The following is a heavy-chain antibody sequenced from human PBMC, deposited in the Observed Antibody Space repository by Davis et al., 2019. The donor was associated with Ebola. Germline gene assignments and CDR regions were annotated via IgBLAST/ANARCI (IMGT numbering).Heavy chain of an antibody. D-gene: IGHD5-18*01. Sequence: GESLKISCAASGFTFSSYWMSWVRQAPGKGLEWVASLKQDGSEKYYVDSVKGRFTISRDNAENSLSLQMNSLRAEDTAVYYCARDNVDTATYYGMDVWGQGTTVTVSS. J-gene: IGHJ6*02. CDR3: ARDNVDTATYYGMDV. V-gene: IGHV3-7*01. CDR2: LKQDGSEK. CDR1: GFTFSSYW.